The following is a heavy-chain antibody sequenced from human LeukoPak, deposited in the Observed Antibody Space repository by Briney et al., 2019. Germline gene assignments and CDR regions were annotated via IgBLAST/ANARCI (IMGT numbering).Heavy chain of an antibody. D-gene: IGHD6-19*01. V-gene: IGHV3-23*01. J-gene: IGHJ4*02. Sequence: PGGSLRLPCAASGFTLSSYAMSWVRQTPGKGLEWVSTFSDNGGSTYYADSVKGRFTISRDNSKNTLYLQINSLRAEDTAVYYCAKGVVAVAGLFDYWGQGTLVAVSS. CDR2: FSDNGGST. CDR3: AKGVVAVAGLFDY. CDR1: GFTLSSYA.